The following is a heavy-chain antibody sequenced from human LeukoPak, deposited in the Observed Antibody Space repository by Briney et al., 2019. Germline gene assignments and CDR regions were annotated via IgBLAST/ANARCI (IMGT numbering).Heavy chain of an antibody. D-gene: IGHD1-26*01. CDR2: TRNKANSYTT. CDR1: GFTFSSHS. Sequence: QTGGSLRLSCAASGFTFSSHSMDWVRQAPGKGLEWVGRTRNKANSYTTEYAASVKGRFTISRDDSKNSLYLQMNSLKTEDTAVYYCARAGVGATTLFDYWGQGTLVTVSS. J-gene: IGHJ4*02. V-gene: IGHV3-72*01. CDR3: ARAGVGATTLFDY.